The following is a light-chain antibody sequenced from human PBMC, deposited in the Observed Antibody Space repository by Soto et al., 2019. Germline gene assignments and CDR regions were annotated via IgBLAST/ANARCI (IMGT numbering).Light chain of an antibody. J-gene: IGLJ1*01. CDR1: SSDVGGFDH. CDR3: NSFTTTNTYV. Sequence: QSALTQPASVSGSPGQSITISCTGASSDVGGFDHVSWYQQHPGKVPRLLIYDVSSRPSGVSDRFSGSKSGNTASLTISGLQAEDEADYYCNSFTTTNTYVFGTGTKVTVX. V-gene: IGLV2-14*03. CDR2: DVS.